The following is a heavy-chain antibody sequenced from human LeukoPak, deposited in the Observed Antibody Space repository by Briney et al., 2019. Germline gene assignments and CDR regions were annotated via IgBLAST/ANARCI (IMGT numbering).Heavy chain of an antibody. D-gene: IGHD5-18*01. CDR3: ARDVDTAMVPDY. CDR2: IYHSGST. V-gene: IGHV4-38-2*02. CDR1: GYSISSGYY. Sequence: SETLSLTCTVSGYSISSGYYWGWIRQPPGKGLEWIGSIYHSGSTYYNPSLKSRVTISVDTFKNQFSLKLSSVTAADTAVYYCARDVDTAMVPDYWGQGTLVTVSS. J-gene: IGHJ4*02.